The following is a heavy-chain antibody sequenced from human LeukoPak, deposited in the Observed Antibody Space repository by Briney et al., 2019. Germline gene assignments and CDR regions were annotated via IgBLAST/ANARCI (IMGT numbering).Heavy chain of an antibody. D-gene: IGHD2-2*01. CDR3: ASIRPPLVGYCSSTSCYDYYYMDV. V-gene: IGHV4-39*01. Sequence: PSETLSLTCTVSGGSISSSSYYWGWIRQPPEKGLEWIGSIYYSGSTYYNPSLKSRVTISVDTSKNQFSLKLSSVTAADTAVYYCASIRPPLVGYCSSTSCYDYYYMDVWGKGTTVTVSS. CDR2: IYYSGST. J-gene: IGHJ6*03. CDR1: GGSISSSSYY.